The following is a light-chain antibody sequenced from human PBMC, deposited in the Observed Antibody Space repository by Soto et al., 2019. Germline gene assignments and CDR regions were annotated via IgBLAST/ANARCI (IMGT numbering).Light chain of an antibody. J-gene: IGKJ4*01. Sequence: DIVMTQSPDSLAVSLGERATINCKSSQSVVYSSNNKNYLAWYQQKPGQPPKLLIYWASTRESGVPDRFSGSGSGTDFTLTISSLQAEDVAVYYCQQYYSTPPTLGGGTKVEIK. CDR2: WAS. CDR1: QSVVYSSNNKNY. V-gene: IGKV4-1*01. CDR3: QQYYSTPPT.